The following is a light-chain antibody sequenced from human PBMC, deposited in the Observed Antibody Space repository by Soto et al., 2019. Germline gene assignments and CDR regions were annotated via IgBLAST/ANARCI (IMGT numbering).Light chain of an antibody. CDR3: AAWDDSLSGLYV. CDR2: RNN. CDR1: SSNIGSNY. Sequence: QSVLTQPPSASGTPGQRVTISCSGSSSNIGSNYVYWYQQLPGTAPKLLIYRNNQRPSVVPDRLSGSKSGTSASLAISGLRSEDEADYYCAAWDDSLSGLYVFGTGTKLTVL. J-gene: IGLJ1*01. V-gene: IGLV1-47*01.